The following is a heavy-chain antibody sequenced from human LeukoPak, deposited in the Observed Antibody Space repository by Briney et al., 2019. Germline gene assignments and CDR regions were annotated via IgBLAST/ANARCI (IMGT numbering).Heavy chain of an antibody. CDR3: AKVGNRPNWNAGGYYYYGMDV. D-gene: IGHD1-1*01. Sequence: GGSLRLSCAASGFTFSSYAMSWVRQAPGKGLEWVSAISGSGGSTYYADSVKGRFTLSRDNSKNTLYMQMHRLRAEDTAVYYCAKVGNRPNWNAGGYYYYGMDVWGQGTTVTVSS. CDR2: ISGSGGST. CDR1: GFTFSSYA. V-gene: IGHV3-23*01. J-gene: IGHJ6*02.